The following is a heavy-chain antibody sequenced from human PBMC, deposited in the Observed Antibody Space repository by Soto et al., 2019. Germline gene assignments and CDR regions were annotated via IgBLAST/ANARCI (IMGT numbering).Heavy chain of an antibody. D-gene: IGHD4-4*01. J-gene: IGHJ6*02. CDR3: AKDQVGSNPYYYYYYGMDV. CDR1: GFTFSSCA. Sequence: VRLSCAASGFTFSSCAMSWVRQAPGKGLEWVSAISGSGGSTYYADSVKGRFTISRDNSKNTLYLQMNSLRAEDTAVYYCAKDQVGSNPYYYYYYGMDVWGQGTTVTVS. V-gene: IGHV3-23*01. CDR2: ISGSGGST.